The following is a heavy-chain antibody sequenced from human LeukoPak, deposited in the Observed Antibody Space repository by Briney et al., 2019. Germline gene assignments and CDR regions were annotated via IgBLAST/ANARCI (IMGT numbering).Heavy chain of an antibody. D-gene: IGHD3-10*01. J-gene: IGHJ4*02. Sequence: GGSLRLSCAASGFTFSGSAMHWVRQASGKGREWVGRIRSKANSYATAYAASVKGRFTISRDDSKNTAYLQMNSLKTEDTAVYYCTRREFGEPNFDYWGQGTLVTVSS. V-gene: IGHV3-73*01. CDR2: IRSKANSYAT. CDR3: TRREFGEPNFDY. CDR1: GFTFSGSA.